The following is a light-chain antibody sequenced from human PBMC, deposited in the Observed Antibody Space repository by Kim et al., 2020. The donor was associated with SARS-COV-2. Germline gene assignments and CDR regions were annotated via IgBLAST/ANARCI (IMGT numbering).Light chain of an antibody. J-gene: IGKJ2*01. CDR3: QQYGNSPYT. V-gene: IGKV3-20*01. Sequence: EIVLTQSPGTLSLSPGETATLSRRASQSVSNIYLAWYQQKPGQAPRLLIYGTSSRATGIPDRFSGSGSGTDFTLTISRLEPEDFALYFCQQYGNSPYTFGQGTKLEI. CDR1: QSVSNIY. CDR2: GTS.